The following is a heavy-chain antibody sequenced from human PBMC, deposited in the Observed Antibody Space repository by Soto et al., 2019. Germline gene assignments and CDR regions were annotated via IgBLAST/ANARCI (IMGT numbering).Heavy chain of an antibody. CDR1: GGSISSDSYY. CDR2: ISYSGST. V-gene: IGHV4-39*01. CDR3: ARHVGWPYYYYGMDV. J-gene: IGHJ6*02. D-gene: IGHD2-15*01. Sequence: PSETLSLTCTVSGGSISSDSYYWGWIRQSPEKGLEWIASISYSGSTYYNPTLKSRLIISVDTSKGQFSLKLSSVTAADTAVYYCARHVGWPYYYYGMDVWGQGTTVTVSS.